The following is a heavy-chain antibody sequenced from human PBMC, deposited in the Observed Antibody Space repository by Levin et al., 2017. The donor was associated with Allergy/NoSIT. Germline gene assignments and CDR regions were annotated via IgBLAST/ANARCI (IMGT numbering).Heavy chain of an antibody. CDR2: ISGSGDST. CDR3: AKELLGPSFY. J-gene: IGHJ4*02. CDR1: GFTFSSYA. D-gene: IGHD1-26*01. Sequence: GESLKISCAASGFTFSSYAMSWVRQAPEKGLEWVSGISGSGDSTHYADSVKGRFTISRDNSKNTVYLQMNTLGAEDTAVYYCAKELLGPSFYWGQGTLVTVSS. V-gene: IGHV3-23*01.